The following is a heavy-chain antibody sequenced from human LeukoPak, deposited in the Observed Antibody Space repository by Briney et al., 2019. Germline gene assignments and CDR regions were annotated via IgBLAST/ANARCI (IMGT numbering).Heavy chain of an antibody. J-gene: IGHJ6*03. Sequence: PPEALSLTCTASGDSLSIYYWSWIRQPPGQGLEGDGYIYYSGSTNYNPSLKSRVTISVDTSKNQSSLKLSSVAAADTAVYYCARGGYDPPYYLDVWGKGTTVTVPS. CDR1: GDSLSIYY. CDR3: ARGGYDPPYYLDV. V-gene: IGHV4-59*01. D-gene: IGHD3-3*01. CDR2: IYYSGST.